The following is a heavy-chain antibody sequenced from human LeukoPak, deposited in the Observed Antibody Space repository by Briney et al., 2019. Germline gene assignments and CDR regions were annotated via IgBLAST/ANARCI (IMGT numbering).Heavy chain of an antibody. V-gene: IGHV4-61*02. CDR1: GGSISSGSYY. CDR2: IYTSGST. Sequence: PSETLSLTCTVSGGSISSGSYYWSWIRQPAGKGLEWIGRIYTSGSTNYNPSLKSRVTISVDTSKNQFSLKLSSVTAADTAVYCCARVGIAVAGNGFDYWGQGTLVTVSS. D-gene: IGHD6-19*01. J-gene: IGHJ4*02. CDR3: ARVGIAVAGNGFDY.